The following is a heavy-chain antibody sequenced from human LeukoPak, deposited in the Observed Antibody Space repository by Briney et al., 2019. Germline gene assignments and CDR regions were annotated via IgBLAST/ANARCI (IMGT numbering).Heavy chain of an antibody. V-gene: IGHV2-5*02. Sequence: SGPTLVNPTQALTLTCTFSGFSLTTSGVGVGWIRQPPGKALEGLALIYWDDDKRYSPSLKSRLTITKDTSKNHVVLTMTNMDPVDTATYYCARCLGGGNSCYFDLRGQGTLVTVSS. CDR2: IYWDDDK. CDR1: GFSLTTSGVG. J-gene: IGHJ4*02. D-gene: IGHD4-23*01. CDR3: ARCLGGGNSCYFDL.